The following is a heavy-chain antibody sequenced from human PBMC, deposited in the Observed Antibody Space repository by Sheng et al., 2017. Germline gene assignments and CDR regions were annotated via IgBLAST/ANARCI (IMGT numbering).Heavy chain of an antibody. D-gene: IGHD4-17*01. CDR1: GFSFSTYG. CDR3: AKDSTPYGDQLPSH. Sequence: QVQLVESGGGVVRPGTSLKVACTASGFSFSTYGMHWIRQAPGKGLEWVTVISYDGSTKYYIDSAKGRFTISRDNSKNTLFLQMTSLTPEDTATYFCAKDSTPYGDQLPSHWGQGTLV. J-gene: IGHJ4*02. CDR2: ISYDGSTK. V-gene: IGHV3-30*18.